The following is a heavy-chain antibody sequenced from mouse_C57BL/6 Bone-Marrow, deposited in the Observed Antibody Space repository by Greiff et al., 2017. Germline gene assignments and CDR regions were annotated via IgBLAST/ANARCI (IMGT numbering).Heavy chain of an antibody. D-gene: IGHD1-1*01. Sequence: VQLQQSGAELVRPGASVKLSCTASGFNITDDYMHWVKQRPEQGLEWIGWIDPENGDTEYASKFQGKATITADPSSNTAYLQLSSLTSEDTAVYYCTTRVYYGSSYWYFDVWGTGTTVTVSA. J-gene: IGHJ1*03. V-gene: IGHV14-4*01. CDR2: IDPENGDT. CDR1: GFNITDDY. CDR3: TTRVYYGSSYWYFDV.